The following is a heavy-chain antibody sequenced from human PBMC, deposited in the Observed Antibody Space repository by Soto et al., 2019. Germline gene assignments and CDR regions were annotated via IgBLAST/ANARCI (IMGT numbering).Heavy chain of an antibody. V-gene: IGHV3-23*01. CDR1: GFTFSSYA. J-gene: IGHJ4*02. CDR3: AKAVRVRFVVVPADTSYYFDY. D-gene: IGHD2-2*01. Sequence: GGSLRLSCAASGFTFSSYAMSWVRQAPGKGLEWVSAISGSGGSTYYADSVKGRFTISRDNSKNTLYLQMNSLRAEDMAVYYCAKAVRVRFVVVPADTSYYFDYWGQGTLVTVSS. CDR2: ISGSGGST.